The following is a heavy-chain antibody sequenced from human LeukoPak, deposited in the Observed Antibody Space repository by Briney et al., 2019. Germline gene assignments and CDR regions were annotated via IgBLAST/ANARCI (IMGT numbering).Heavy chain of an antibody. CDR3: ATVYRSSEGVNWFDP. V-gene: IGHV1-24*01. CDR2: FDPEDGET. D-gene: IGHD6-6*01. Sequence: GASVKVSCKVSGYTLTELSMHWVRQAPGKGLEWMGGFDPEDGETIYAQKFQGSVTMTEDTSTDTAYMELSSLRSEDTAVYYCATVYRSSEGVNWFDPWGQGTLVTVSS. J-gene: IGHJ5*02. CDR1: GYTLTELS.